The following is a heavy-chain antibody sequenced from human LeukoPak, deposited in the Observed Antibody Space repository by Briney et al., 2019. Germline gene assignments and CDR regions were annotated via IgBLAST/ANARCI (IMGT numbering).Heavy chain of an antibody. J-gene: IGHJ4*02. V-gene: IGHV1-69*13. D-gene: IGHD3-16*01. CDR3: ARGSYALQPFDY. Sequence: SVKVSCKASGGTFSSYAISWVRQAPGQGLEWMGGIIPIFGTANYAQKFQGRVTITADESTSTAYMELSSLRSEDTAVYYCARGSYALQPFDYWGQGTLVTVFS. CDR2: IIPIFGTA. CDR1: GGTFSSYA.